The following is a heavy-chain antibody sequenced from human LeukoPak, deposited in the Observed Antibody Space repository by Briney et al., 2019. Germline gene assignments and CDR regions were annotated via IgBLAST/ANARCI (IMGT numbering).Heavy chain of an antibody. CDR3: ARDRGGSYYYYYYMDV. CDR2: YSGGST. CDR1: EFSVGSNY. J-gene: IGHJ6*03. Sequence: GGSLRLSCAASEFSVGSNYMTWVRQAPGKGLEWVSLYSGGSTYYADSVKGRFTISRDNSKNTLYLQMNSLRAEDTAVYYCARDRGGSYYYYYYMDVWGKGTTVTVSS. V-gene: IGHV3-66*01. D-gene: IGHD1-26*01.